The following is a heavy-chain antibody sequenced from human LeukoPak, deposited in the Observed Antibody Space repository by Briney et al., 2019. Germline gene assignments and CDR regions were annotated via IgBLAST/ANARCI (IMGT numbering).Heavy chain of an antibody. CDR1: GFTFNNYW. Sequence: PGGSLRLSCAASGFTFNNYWMHWVRQAPGKGLVWVSRLSNGGREANYEDSVRGRFTISRDNARNTLYLQMDSLRAEDTAVYYCARASPYCSSTKCYQKLDYWGQGTLVTVSS. J-gene: IGHJ4*02. CDR2: LSNGGREA. CDR3: ARASPYCSSTKCYQKLDY. V-gene: IGHV3-74*01. D-gene: IGHD2-2*01.